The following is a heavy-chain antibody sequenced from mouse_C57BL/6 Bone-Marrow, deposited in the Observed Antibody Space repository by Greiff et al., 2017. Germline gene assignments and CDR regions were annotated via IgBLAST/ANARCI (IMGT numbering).Heavy chain of an antibody. CDR1: GYAFSSYW. CDR2: IFPGDGDT. CDR3: ARGAY. J-gene: IGHJ3*01. Sequence: VQGVESGAELVKPGASVKISCKASGYAFSSYWMNWVKQRPGKGLEWIGQIFPGDGDTNYNGKFKGKATLTADKSSSTAYMQLRILTSEDSAVYFCARGAYWGQETLVTVSA. V-gene: IGHV1-80*01.